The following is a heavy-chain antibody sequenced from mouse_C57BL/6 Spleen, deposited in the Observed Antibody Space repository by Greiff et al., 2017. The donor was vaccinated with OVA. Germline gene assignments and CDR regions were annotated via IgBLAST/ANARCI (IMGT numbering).Heavy chain of an antibody. CDR2: INPNNGGT. CDR1: GYTFTDYY. V-gene: IGHV1-22*01. CDR3: AGGRYYAMDY. D-gene: IGHD3-3*01. Sequence: VQLQQSGPELVKPGASVKMSCKASGYTFTDYYMHWVKQSHGKSLEWIGYINPNNGGTSYNQKFKGKATLTVNTSSSTAYLELRSLTSEDSAVYYCAGGRYYAMDYWGQGTSVTVSS. J-gene: IGHJ4*01.